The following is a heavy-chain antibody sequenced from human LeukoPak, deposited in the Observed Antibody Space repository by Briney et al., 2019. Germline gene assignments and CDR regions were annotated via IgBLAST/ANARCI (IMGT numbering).Heavy chain of an antibody. D-gene: IGHD3-22*01. J-gene: IGHJ4*02. Sequence: PGGSLRLSCAASGFTFSNAWMSWVRQAPGKGLEWVGRIKSKTDGGTTDYAAPVKGRFTISRDDSKNTLYLQMNSLKTEDTAVYYCTTDYYDSSGYYKDYFDYWGREPWSPSPQ. CDR1: GFTFSNAW. V-gene: IGHV3-15*01. CDR3: TTDYYDSSGYYKDYFDY. CDR2: IKSKTDGGTT.